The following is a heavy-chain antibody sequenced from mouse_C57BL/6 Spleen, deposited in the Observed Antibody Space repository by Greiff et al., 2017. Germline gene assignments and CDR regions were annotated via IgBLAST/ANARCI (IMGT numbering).Heavy chain of an antibody. D-gene: IGHD1-2*01. J-gene: IGHJ2*01. CDR3: TRGGPTLLRYFDY. CDR1: GYTFTDYE. V-gene: IGHV1-15*01. CDR2: IDPETGGT. Sequence: VQLQQSGAELVRPGASVTLSCKASGYTFTDYEMHWVKQTPVHGLEWIGAIDPETGGTAYNQKFKGKAILTADKSSSTAYMELRSLTSEDSAVYYCTRGGPTLLRYFDYWGQGTTLTVSS.